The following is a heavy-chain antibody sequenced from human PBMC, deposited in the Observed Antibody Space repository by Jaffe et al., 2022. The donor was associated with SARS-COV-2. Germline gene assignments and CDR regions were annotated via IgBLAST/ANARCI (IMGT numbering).Heavy chain of an antibody. CDR3: VKMGAHYYGSGSYSKFQH. Sequence: EVQLVESGGGLVQPGGSLRLSCSASGFTFSSYAMHWVRQAPGKGLEYVSAISSNGGSTYYADSVKGRFTISRDNSKNTLYLQMSSLRAEDTAVYYCVKMGAHYYGSGSYSKFQHWGQGTLVTVSS. V-gene: IGHV3-64D*09. CDR2: ISSNGGST. CDR1: GFTFSSYA. J-gene: IGHJ1*01. D-gene: IGHD3-10*01.